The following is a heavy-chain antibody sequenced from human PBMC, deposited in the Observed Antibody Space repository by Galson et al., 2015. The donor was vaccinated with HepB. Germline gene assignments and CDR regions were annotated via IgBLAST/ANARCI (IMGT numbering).Heavy chain of an antibody. CDR2: ISYDGSNK. D-gene: IGHD3-10*01. CDR1: GFTFSSYA. Sequence: SLRLSCAASGFTFSSYAMHWVRQAPGKGLEWVAVISYDGSNKYYADSVKGRFTISRDNSKNTLYLQMNSLRAEDTAVYYCASDGEWRGTNLYYFDYWGQGTLVTVSS. CDR3: ASDGEWRGTNLYYFDY. J-gene: IGHJ4*02. V-gene: IGHV3-30-3*01.